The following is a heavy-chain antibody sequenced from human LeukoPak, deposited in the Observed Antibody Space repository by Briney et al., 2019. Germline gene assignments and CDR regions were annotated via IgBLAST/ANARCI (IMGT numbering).Heavy chain of an antibody. V-gene: IGHV3-48*04. CDR2: ISSSSTI. D-gene: IGHD1-26*01. J-gene: IGHJ6*03. Sequence: PGGSLRLSCAASGFTFSSYSMNWVRQAPGKGLEWVSYISSSSTIYYADSVKGRFTISRDNAKNSLYLQMNSLRAEDTAVYYCARAPRWELLMGYYYMDVWGKGTTVTVSS. CDR1: GFTFSSYS. CDR3: ARAPRWELLMGYYYMDV.